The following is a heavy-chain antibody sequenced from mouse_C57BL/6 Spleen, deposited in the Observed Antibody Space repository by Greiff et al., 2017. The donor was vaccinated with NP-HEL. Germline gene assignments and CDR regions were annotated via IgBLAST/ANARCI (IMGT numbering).Heavy chain of an antibody. CDR2: INPSNGGT. D-gene: IGHD2-13*01. CDR3: SREGAYYGDYCALDY. J-gene: IGHJ4*01. Sequence: QVQLQQPGTELVKPGASVKLSCKASGYTFTSYWMHWVKQRPGQGLEWIGNINPSNGGTNYNEKVKTKATLTVDKYSSTAYMQLSSLNSEDSAVYYCSREGAYYGDYCALDYWGPGTSVTVSS. V-gene: IGHV1-53*01. CDR1: GYTFTSYW.